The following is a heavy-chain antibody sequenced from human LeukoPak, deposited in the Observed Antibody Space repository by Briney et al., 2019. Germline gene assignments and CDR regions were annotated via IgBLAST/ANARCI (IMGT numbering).Heavy chain of an antibody. CDR3: ARDHAPGI. J-gene: IGHJ3*02. CDR1: GFIFDSYA. D-gene: IGHD7-27*01. V-gene: IGHV3-23*01. CDR2: ISGSTRNI. Sequence: GGSLRLSCAASGFIFDSYAMSWVRQAPGKGLEWVSAISGSTRNIYYADSVKGRFTISRDNSKNTLYLQMNSLRVEDTAVYYCARDHAPGIWGQGTMVSVPS.